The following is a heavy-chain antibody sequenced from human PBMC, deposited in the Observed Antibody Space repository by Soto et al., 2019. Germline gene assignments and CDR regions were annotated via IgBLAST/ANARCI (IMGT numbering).Heavy chain of an antibody. J-gene: IGHJ6*02. CDR2: IYYSGGT. CDR1: GGSISSSSYY. Sequence: SETLSLTCTVSGGSISSSSYYWGWIRQPPGKGLEWIGSIYYSGGTYYNPSLKSRVTISVDTSKNQFSLKLSSVTAADTAVYYCACIFSGGYGYGFYYYGMDVWGQGTTVTVSS. V-gene: IGHV4-39*01. D-gene: IGHD5-18*01. CDR3: ACIFSGGYGYGFYYYGMDV.